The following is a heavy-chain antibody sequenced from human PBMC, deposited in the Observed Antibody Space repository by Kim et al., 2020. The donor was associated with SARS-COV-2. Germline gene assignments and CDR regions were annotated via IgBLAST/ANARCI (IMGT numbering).Heavy chain of an antibody. Sequence: LSLTCAASGFTFSDYYMSWIRQAPGKGLEWVSYISSSGSTIYYADSVKGRFTISRDNAKNSLYLQMNSLRAEDTAVYYCARDFGYSYDFDYWGQGTLVTVSS. D-gene: IGHD5-18*01. CDR1: GFTFSDYY. CDR2: ISSSGSTI. CDR3: ARDFGYSYDFDY. V-gene: IGHV3-11*04. J-gene: IGHJ4*02.